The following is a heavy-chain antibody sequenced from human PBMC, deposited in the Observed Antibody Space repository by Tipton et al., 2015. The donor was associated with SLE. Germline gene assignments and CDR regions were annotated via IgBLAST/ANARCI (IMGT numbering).Heavy chain of an antibody. J-gene: IGHJ5*02. CDR1: GGSISSSSYY. CDR3: ARDQMIRGFDP. CDR2: IYYSGST. Sequence: TLSLTCTVSGGSISSSSYYWGWIRQPPGKGLEWIGSIYYSGSTNYNPSLKSRVTISVDTSKNQFSLKLSSVTAADTAVYYCARDQMIRGFDPWGQGTLVTVSS. V-gene: IGHV4-39*07. D-gene: IGHD3-16*01.